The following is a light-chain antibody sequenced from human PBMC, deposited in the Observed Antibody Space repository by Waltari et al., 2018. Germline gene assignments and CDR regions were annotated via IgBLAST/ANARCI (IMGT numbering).Light chain of an antibody. CDR1: SNDVGGYNS. V-gene: IGLV2-14*01. CDR2: DVI. Sequence: QSALTQPASVSGSPGQSVTIFCTGTSNDVGGYNSVPWYQEHHGQAPRVIIYDVIDRPSGVSDRFSGSKSGNTASLTISGLQAEDEADYYCSSQSSNNVVLFGGGTQLTVL. J-gene: IGLJ2*01. CDR3: SSQSSNNVVL.